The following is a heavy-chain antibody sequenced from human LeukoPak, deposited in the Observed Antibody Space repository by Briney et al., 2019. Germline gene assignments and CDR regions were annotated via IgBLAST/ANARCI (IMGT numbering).Heavy chain of an antibody. D-gene: IGHD1-7*01. J-gene: IGHJ4*02. CDR1: GYTLTELS. CDR3: ATTRRTRVYFDY. CDR2: FDPEDGET. Sequence: ASVKVSCKVSGYTLTELSMHWVRQAPGKGLEWMGGFDPEDGETIYAQKFQGRVTMTEDTSTDTAYMELSSLRSEDTAVYYCATTRRTRVYFDYWGQGTLVTVSS. V-gene: IGHV1-24*01.